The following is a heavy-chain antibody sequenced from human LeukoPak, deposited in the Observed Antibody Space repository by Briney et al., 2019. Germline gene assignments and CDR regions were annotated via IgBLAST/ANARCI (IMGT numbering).Heavy chain of an antibody. Sequence: TPSETLSLTCAVYGGSFSGYYWSWIRQPPGKGLEWIGEINHSGSTNYNPSLKGRVTISVDTSKNQFSLKLSSVTAADTAVYYCATLTRSITMVRGVTLDYWGQGTLVTVSS. D-gene: IGHD3-10*01. CDR2: INHSGST. CDR3: ATLTRSITMVRGVTLDY. J-gene: IGHJ4*02. V-gene: IGHV4-34*01. CDR1: GGSFSGYY.